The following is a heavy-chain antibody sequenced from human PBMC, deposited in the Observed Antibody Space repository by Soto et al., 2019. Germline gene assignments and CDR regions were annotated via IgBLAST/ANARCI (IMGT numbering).Heavy chain of an antibody. CDR2: TKSRIT. D-gene: IGHD5-18*01. J-gene: IGHJ4*02. Sequence: SQTLSLTCAISGDSVSRNSASWNWVRQSPSRGLEWLGRTKSRITINSPSLQSRVSMFLDTSKSQFSLRLNSTTEAHTAVYFCVRVRGFSYPYFDSWGQGAMVTVSS. V-gene: IGHV6-1*01. CDR3: VRVRGFSYPYFDS. CDR1: GDSVSRNSAS.